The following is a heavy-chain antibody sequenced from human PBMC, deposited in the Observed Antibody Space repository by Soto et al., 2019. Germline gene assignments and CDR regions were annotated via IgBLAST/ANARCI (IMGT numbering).Heavy chain of an antibody. CDR2: IYWDDDK. D-gene: IGHD3-22*01. J-gene: IGHJ1*01. CDR3: AHLTYYYDSSGYYSRAEYFQH. Sequence: QITLKESGPTLVKPTQTLTLTCTFSGFSLSTSGVGVGWIRQPPGKALEWLALIYWDDDKRYSPSPKSRLTITKDTSKNQVVLTMTNMDPVDTATYYCAHLTYYYDSSGYYSRAEYFQHWGQGTLVTVSS. CDR1: GFSLSTSGVG. V-gene: IGHV2-5*02.